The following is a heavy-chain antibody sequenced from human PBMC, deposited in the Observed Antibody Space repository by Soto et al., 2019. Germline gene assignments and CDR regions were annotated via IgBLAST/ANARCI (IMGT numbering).Heavy chain of an antibody. J-gene: IGHJ3*02. CDR2: IYYSGST. V-gene: IGHV4-39*01. CDR3: ARARGGYPGDAFDI. D-gene: IGHD5-18*01. Sequence: SETLSLTCTVSGGSISSSSYYWGWIRQPPGKGLEWIGSIYYSGSTYYNPSLKSRVTISVDTSKNQFSLKLSSVTAADTAVYYCARARGGYPGDAFDIWGQGTMVTVSS. CDR1: GGSISSSSYY.